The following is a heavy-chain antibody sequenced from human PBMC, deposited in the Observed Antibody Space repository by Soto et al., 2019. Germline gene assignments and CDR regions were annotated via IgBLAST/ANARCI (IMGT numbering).Heavy chain of an antibody. J-gene: IGHJ6*02. Sequence: ASVKVFCKASGYTFTRYYMHWVRQAPGQGLEWMGIINPRGGSTSYAQQFQGRVTMTRDTSTSPVYMALSSLSSADTAVYYMGRYRNCRSTSCQSYYYGMDVLGQGTT. CDR1: GYTFTRYY. V-gene: IGHV1-46*01. D-gene: IGHD2-2*01. CDR2: INPRGGST. CDR3: GRYRNCRSTSCQSYYYGMDV.